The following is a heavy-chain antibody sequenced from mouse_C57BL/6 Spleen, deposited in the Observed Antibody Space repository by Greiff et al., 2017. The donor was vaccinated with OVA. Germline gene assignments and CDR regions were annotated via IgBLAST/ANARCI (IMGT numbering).Heavy chain of an antibody. V-gene: IGHV1-82*01. CDR1: GYAFSSSW. CDR2: IYPGDGDT. J-gene: IGHJ4*01. D-gene: IGHD2-1*01. CDR3: ARPDGNSFCAMDY. Sequence: QVQLQQSGPELVKPGASVKISCKASGYAFSSSWMNWVKQRPGKGLEWIGRIYPGDGDTNYNGKFKGKATLTADKSSSTAYMQLRSLTSEDSAVDFCARPDGNSFCAMDYWGQGTSVTVSA.